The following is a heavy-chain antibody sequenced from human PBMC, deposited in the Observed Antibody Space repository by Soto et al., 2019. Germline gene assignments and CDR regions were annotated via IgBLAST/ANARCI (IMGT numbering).Heavy chain of an antibody. D-gene: IGHD2-21*01. CDR2: ISTYDGNT. J-gene: IGHJ4*02. V-gene: IGHV1-18*01. CDR1: GYRFSRYG. Sequence: QVQLVQSGGEVKKPGASVKVSCKASGYRFSRYGINWVRQAPGQGLEWMGWISTYDGNTQYALKFQGRVNMTIDTSTTTAYLEMRSLTSDDTAVYYCARDEEDANLMIVVLPGDYWGQGTLGSVSS. CDR3: ARDEEDANLMIVVLPGDY.